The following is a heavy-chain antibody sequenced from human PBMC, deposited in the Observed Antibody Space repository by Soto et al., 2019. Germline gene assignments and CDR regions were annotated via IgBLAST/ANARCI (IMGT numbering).Heavy chain of an antibody. Sequence: SETLSLTCTVSGGSISSYYWSWIRQPPGKGLEWIGYIYYSGSTNYNPSLKSRVTISVDTSKNQFSLKLSSVTAADTAVYYCARHARVAGTRYYYYYMDVWGKGTTVTVSS. V-gene: IGHV4-59*08. CDR1: GGSISSYY. D-gene: IGHD6-19*01. J-gene: IGHJ6*03. CDR2: IYYSGST. CDR3: ARHARVAGTRYYYYYMDV.